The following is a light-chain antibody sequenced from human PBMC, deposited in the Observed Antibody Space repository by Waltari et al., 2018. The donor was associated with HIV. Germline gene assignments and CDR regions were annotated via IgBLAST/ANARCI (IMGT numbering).Light chain of an antibody. V-gene: IGKV1-5*03. CDR1: QSIGYY. CDR2: KAS. J-gene: IGKJ1*01. Sequence: DIQMTQSASTPSASVGDGVTITCRASQSIGYYMAWYQQKPGKAPKLLIFKASSLENGVPSRFSGRGSGTEFTLTIRSRQPDELATDYCQQYYSFPWPFGPGTKMEIK. CDR3: QQYYSFPWP.